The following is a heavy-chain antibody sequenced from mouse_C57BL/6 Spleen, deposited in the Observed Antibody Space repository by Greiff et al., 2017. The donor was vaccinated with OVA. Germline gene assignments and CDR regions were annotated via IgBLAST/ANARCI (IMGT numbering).Heavy chain of an antibody. Sequence: EVQLQQSGAELVKPGASVKLSCTASGFNIKDYYMHWVKQRTEQGLEWIGRIDPADGETQYDPNFQGKATITADTSSNTAYLQLSRLTSAATAVYYCARSEGYYWYIDVWGTGTTVTVSS. CDR1: GFNIKDYY. CDR2: IDPADGET. V-gene: IGHV14-2*01. J-gene: IGHJ1*03. CDR3: ARSEGYYWYIDV. D-gene: IGHD2-2*01.